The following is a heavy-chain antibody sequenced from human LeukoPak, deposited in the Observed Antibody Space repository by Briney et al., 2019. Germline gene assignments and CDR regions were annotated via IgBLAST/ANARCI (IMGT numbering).Heavy chain of an antibody. CDR1: GGSFSGYY. J-gene: IGHJ4*02. V-gene: IGHV4-34*01. CDR3: ALSSGPFDY. D-gene: IGHD3-22*01. CDR2: INHSGRT. Sequence: PSETLSLTCAVYGGSFSGYYWSWIRQPPGKGLEWIGEINHSGRTNYNPSLKSRVTMSVDTSKNQFSLKLSSVTAADTAVYYCALSSGPFDYWGQGTLVTVSS.